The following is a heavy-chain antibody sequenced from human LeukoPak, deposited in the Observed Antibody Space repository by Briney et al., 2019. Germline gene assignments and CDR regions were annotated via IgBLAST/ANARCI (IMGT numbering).Heavy chain of an antibody. J-gene: IGHJ5*02. CDR2: ISYDGSNK. CDR1: GFTFSSYA. CDR3: GRDLSIRSSSWFDP. Sequence: PGGSLRLSCAASGFTFSSYAMSWVRQAPGKGLEWVAVISYDGSNKYYADSVKGRFTISRDNSKNTLYLQMNSLRAEDTAVYYCGRDLSIRSSSWFDPWGQGTLVTVSS. V-gene: IGHV3-30-3*01. D-gene: IGHD2-2*01.